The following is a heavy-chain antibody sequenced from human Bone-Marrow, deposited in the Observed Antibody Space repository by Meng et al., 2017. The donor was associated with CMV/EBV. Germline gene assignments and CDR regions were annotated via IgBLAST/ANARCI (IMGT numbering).Heavy chain of an antibody. CDR1: GYTFTSYY. V-gene: IGHV1-46*01. J-gene: IGHJ6*02. D-gene: IGHD2-2*01. CDR3: ARTVVPAAPLGYGMDV. CDR2: INPSGGST. Sequence: ASVKVSCKASGYTFTSYYMHWVRQAPGQGLEWMGIINPSGGSTSYAQKFQGRVTMTRDTSTSTVYMELSSLRSEDTAVYYCARTVVPAAPLGYGMDVWGQGTTVTFSS.